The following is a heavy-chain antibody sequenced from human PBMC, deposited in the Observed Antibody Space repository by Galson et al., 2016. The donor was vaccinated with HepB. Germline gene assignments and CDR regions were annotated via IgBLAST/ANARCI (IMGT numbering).Heavy chain of an antibody. CDR2: INLNSGGA. Sequence: SVKVSCKASGYTFTGYYMHWVRQAPGQGLEWMGWINLNSGGADCAQKFQGRITLTRDTSTSTGYMELRSLRSDDTAMYYCARASCGGDCYSFDYWGQGTLVTVSS. V-gene: IGHV1-2*02. CDR1: GYTFTGYY. J-gene: IGHJ4*02. D-gene: IGHD2-21*02. CDR3: ARASCGGDCYSFDY.